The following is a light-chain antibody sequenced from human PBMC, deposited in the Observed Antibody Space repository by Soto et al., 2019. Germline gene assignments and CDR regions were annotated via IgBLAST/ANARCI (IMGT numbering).Light chain of an antibody. CDR1: QSIDSAY. CDR2: GAS. Sequence: ETVLTQSLDTLSLSPGERATLSCRASQSIDSAYLAWFQQKPGQAPRLLIYGASNRATGIPDRFSGSGSGTDFTLTISRLEPEDFAVYYCQRYGGSPWTFGQGTKVEIK. J-gene: IGKJ1*01. CDR3: QRYGGSPWT. V-gene: IGKV3-20*01.